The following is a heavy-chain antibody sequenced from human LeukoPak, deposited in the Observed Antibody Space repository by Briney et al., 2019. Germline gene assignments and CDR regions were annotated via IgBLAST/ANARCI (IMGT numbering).Heavy chain of an antibody. J-gene: IGHJ4*02. D-gene: IGHD3-10*01. V-gene: IGHV1-8*01. Sequence: PAASVKVSCKASGYTFTSYDIHWVRQATGQGLEWMGWINPNSGGTNYAQKFRGRVTMTRDTSTSTVYMELSSLRSEDTAVYYCARVGEVRGVVLWYFDYWGQGTLVTVSS. CDR3: ARVGEVRGVVLWYFDY. CDR2: INPNSGGT. CDR1: GYTFTSYD.